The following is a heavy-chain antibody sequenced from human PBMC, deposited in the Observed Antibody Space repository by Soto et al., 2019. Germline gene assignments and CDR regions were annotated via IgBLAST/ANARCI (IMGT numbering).Heavy chain of an antibody. CDR1: GCSISSSYYY. V-gene: IGHV4-39*07. J-gene: IGHJ6*02. CDR3: ARGDYDILTGYYQGMDV. D-gene: IGHD3-9*01. CDR2: IYYSGSA. Sequence: SETLSLTCTFSGCSISSSYYYWGWIRQPPGKGLGWIGNIYYSGSASYNPSLKSRVTISVDTSKNQFSLKLSSVTAADTAVYYCARGDYDILTGYYQGMDVWGQGTTVTVS.